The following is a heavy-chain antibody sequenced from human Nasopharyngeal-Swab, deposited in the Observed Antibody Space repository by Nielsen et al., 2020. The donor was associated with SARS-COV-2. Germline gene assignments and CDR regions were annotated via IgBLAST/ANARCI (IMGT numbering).Heavy chain of an antibody. J-gene: IGHJ5*02. CDR3: ARFYDFWSGYHVDP. CDR2: IYYSGTT. D-gene: IGHD3-3*01. V-gene: IGHV4-59*13. CDR1: GVSISSYY. Sequence: GSLRLSCTVSGVSISSYYWSWIRQPPGKGLEWIGNIYYSGTTNYNPSLKSRVTISVDTSKNQFSLKLRSVTAADTAVYYCARFYDFWSGYHVDPWGQGTLVTVSS.